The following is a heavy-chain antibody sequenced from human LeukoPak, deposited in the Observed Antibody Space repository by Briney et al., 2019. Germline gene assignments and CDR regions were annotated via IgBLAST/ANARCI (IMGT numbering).Heavy chain of an antibody. J-gene: IGHJ6*03. V-gene: IGHV3-20*04. Sequence: PGGSLRLSCAASGFTFDDYGMSWVRQAPGKGLEWVSGINWNGGSTGYADSVKGRFTISRDNAKNSLYLQMNSLRAEDTALYYCARVPPYDFWSGYWPRGDYYYYYMDVWGKGTTVTVSS. CDR3: ARVPPYDFWSGYWPRGDYYYYYMDV. D-gene: IGHD3-3*01. CDR2: INWNGGST. CDR1: GFTFDDYG.